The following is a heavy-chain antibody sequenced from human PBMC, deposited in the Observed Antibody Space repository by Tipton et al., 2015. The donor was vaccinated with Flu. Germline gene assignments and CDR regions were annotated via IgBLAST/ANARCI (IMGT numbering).Heavy chain of an antibody. CDR3: TRDSNELLWFGERSWARFDP. CDR2: SRGKPYGGTT. D-gene: IGHD3-10*01. CDR1: GFSFGDYA. J-gene: IGHJ5*02. V-gene: IGHV3-49*04. Sequence: RSLRLSCRSSGFSFGDYAMSWVRQAPGKGLEWVGLSRGKPYGGTTEYAASVKGRFSISRDDSRSIAYLQMNSLKIEDTAVYYCTRDSNELLWFGERSWARFDPWGQGTLVTVSS.